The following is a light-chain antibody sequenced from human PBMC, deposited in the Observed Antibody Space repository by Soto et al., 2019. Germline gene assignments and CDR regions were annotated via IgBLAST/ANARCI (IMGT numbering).Light chain of an antibody. Sequence: SVFTHSPSTLSFSPGEIATLSFRASQSVSMYLAWYQQKPGQAPRLLIYDASNRATGIPARFSGSGSGTEFTLTIDRLETEDFATYYCQQYGSSPRAFGQGTKVDIK. CDR3: QQYGSSPRA. V-gene: IGKV3-11*01. J-gene: IGKJ1*01. CDR2: DAS. CDR1: QSVSMY.